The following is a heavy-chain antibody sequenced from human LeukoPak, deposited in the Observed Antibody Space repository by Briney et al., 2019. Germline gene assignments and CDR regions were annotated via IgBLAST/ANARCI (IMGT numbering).Heavy chain of an antibody. D-gene: IGHD1-20*01. Sequence: GGSLRLSCAASGFTFSSYSMNWVRQAPGKGLEWVSSISSSSSYIYYADSVKGRFTISRDNAKNSLYLQMNSLRAEDTAVYYCARAAYNWNDAFDYWGQGTLVTVSS. CDR1: GFTFSSYS. CDR2: ISSSSSYI. CDR3: ARAAYNWNDAFDY. J-gene: IGHJ4*02. V-gene: IGHV3-21*01.